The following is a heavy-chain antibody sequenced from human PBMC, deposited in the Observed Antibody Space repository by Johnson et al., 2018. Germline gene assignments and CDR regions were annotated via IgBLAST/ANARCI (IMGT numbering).Heavy chain of an antibody. CDR3: SATPGDLAFDI. V-gene: IGHV3-30-3*01. Sequence: QVKLVESGGGVVQPGRSXRLSCAASGFTFSSYAMHWVRQAPGKGLEWVAVISYDGSNKYYADSVKGRFTISRDNSKHTRYLQMNSLGAEDTALYYWSATPGDLAFDIWGQGTMVTVSS. J-gene: IGHJ3*02. D-gene: IGHD7-27*01. CDR1: GFTFSSYA. CDR2: ISYDGSNK.